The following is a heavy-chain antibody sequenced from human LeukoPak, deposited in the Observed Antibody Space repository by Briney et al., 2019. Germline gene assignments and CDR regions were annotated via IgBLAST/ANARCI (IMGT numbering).Heavy chain of an antibody. CDR1: GFTFGGYS. V-gene: IGHV3-30-3*01. Sequence: PGGSLRLSCAASGFTFGGYSMHWVRQAPGKGLEWVAGISYDGTIQYYADSVKGRFTISRDNSKNTLYLQMNSLRAEDTAVYYCARDWYCSGGSCFSPAFDMWGQGTMVTVSS. CDR2: ISYDGTIQ. CDR3: ARDWYCSGGSCFSPAFDM. J-gene: IGHJ3*02. D-gene: IGHD2-15*01.